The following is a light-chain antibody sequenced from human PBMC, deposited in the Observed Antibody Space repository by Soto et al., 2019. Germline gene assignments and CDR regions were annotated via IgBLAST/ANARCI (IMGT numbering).Light chain of an antibody. CDR1: RDIDNS. CDR2: GAS. CDR3: QKYKKAPWI. J-gene: IGKJ1*01. Sequence: DIRVTQSPLSLSASVGDRVTITCRASRDIDNSLAWYQQIPARAPKLLIYGASSLQSGVQSRFSGSGSGTYFVLTITNLQPEDVATYDCQKYKKAPWIFGQGTKV. V-gene: IGKV1-27*01.